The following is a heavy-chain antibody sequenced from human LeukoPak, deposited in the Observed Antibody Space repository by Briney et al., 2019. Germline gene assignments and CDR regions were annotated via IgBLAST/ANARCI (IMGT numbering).Heavy chain of an antibody. CDR1: GFTFSSYG. Sequence: PGGSLRLSCAASGFTFSSYGMHWVRQAPGKGLEWVSAITSSGYSPYYADSVKGRFTISRDNSKNTVYLQMNSLRAEDTAVYHCAKDLSDTADYFDYWGQGTLVSVSA. V-gene: IGHV3-23*01. J-gene: IGHJ4*02. D-gene: IGHD2-21*02. CDR3: AKDLSDTADYFDY. CDR2: ITSSGYSP.